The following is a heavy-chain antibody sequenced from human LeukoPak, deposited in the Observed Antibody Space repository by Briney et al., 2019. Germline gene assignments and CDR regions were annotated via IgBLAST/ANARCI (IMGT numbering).Heavy chain of an antibody. CDR3: TARRGGSRLDY. V-gene: IGHV3-49*04. Sequence: GGSLRLSCTASGFTFGDYAMSWVRQAPGKGLEWVGFIRSKAYGGTTEYAASVKGRFTISSEDSNSVAYVQMNSLKTEDKAVYYCTARRGGSRLDYWGQGTLVTVSS. CDR1: GFTFGDYA. D-gene: IGHD1-26*01. CDR2: IRSKAYGGTT. J-gene: IGHJ4*02.